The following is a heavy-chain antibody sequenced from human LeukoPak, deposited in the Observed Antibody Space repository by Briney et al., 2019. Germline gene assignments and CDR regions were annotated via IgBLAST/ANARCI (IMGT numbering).Heavy chain of an antibody. CDR1: GYTFTGYY. Sequence: ASVKVSCKASGYTFTGYYMHWVRQAPGQGLEWMGWINPNSGGTNYAQKFQGRVTMTRGTSISTAYMELSRLRSDDTAVYYCARDRTIFGVVFPDYWGQETLVTVSS. V-gene: IGHV1-2*02. D-gene: IGHD3-3*01. CDR3: ARDRTIFGVVFPDY. CDR2: INPNSGGT. J-gene: IGHJ4*02.